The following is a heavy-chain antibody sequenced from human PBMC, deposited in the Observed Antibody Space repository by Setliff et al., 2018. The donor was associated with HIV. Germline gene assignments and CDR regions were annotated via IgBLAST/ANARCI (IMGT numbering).Heavy chain of an antibody. CDR1: GISINGYY. Sequence: TSETLSLTCSVSGISINGYYWSWIRQSSRTRLEWIGYVSSIGNTNYNPSLKSRVTISVDTSKNQFSLQLNSVTAADTAVYFCAMTRAPYFFDFWGQGAQVTVSS. CDR3: AMTRAPYFFDF. J-gene: IGHJ4*02. CDR2: VSSIGNT. V-gene: IGHV4-4*08. D-gene: IGHD1-26*01.